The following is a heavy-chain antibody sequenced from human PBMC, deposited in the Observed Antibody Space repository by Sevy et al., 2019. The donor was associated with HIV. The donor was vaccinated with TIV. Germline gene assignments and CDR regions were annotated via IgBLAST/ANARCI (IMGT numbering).Heavy chain of an antibody. J-gene: IGHJ4*02. V-gene: IGHV1-18*01. Sequence: ASVKVSCKASGYTFTSYGISWVRQAPGQGLEWMGWISAYNGNTNYAQKLQGRVTMTTDTSTSTAYMEVRSLRSDDTAVYYCARNDLGYCSGGSCYGRSPFDYWGQGTLVTVSS. CDR2: ISAYNGNT. CDR1: GYTFTSYG. D-gene: IGHD2-15*01. CDR3: ARNDLGYCSGGSCYGRSPFDY.